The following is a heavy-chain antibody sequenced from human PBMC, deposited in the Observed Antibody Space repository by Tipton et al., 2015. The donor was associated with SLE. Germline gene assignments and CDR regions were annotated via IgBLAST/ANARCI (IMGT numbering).Heavy chain of an antibody. D-gene: IGHD2-2*01. CDR2: IWYDGSNK. V-gene: IGHV3-30*18. CDR3: AKGYCSSTSCSYFDY. Sequence: SLRLSCAASGFTFSSYGVHWVRQAPGKGLEWVAVIWYDGSNKYYADSVKGRFTISRDNSKNTLYLQMNSLRAEDTAVYYCAKGYCSSTSCSYFDYWGQGTLVTVSS. J-gene: IGHJ4*02. CDR1: GFTFSSYG.